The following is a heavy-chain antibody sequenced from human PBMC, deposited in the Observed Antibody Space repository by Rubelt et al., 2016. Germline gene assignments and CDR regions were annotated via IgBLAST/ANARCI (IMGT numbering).Heavy chain of an antibody. V-gene: IGHV1-18*01. Sequence: QVQLVQSGAEVKKPGASVKVSCKASGYTFTSYGISWVRQAPGQGLEWMGWISAYNGNTNYAQKLQGRVTMTTDTSTSTAYMELSSLRSEDTAVYYCARLSIFEDTAMVMSDYWGQGTLVTVSS. J-gene: IGHJ4*02. D-gene: IGHD5-18*01. CDR2: ISAYNGNT. CDR3: ARLSIFEDTAMVMSDY. CDR1: GYTFTSYG.